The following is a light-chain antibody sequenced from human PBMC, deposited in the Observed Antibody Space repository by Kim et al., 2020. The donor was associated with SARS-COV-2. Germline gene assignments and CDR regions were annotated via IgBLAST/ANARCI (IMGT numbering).Light chain of an antibody. CDR2: KAS. Sequence: DIQLTQSPSTLSASVGERVTITCRASQGVSSWLAWYQQRPGKAPRLLIYKASSLESGVPSMFSGSGSGTEFTLTITSLQPDDSATYYCQQYHSYYSFGQGTKLEI. V-gene: IGKV1-5*03. CDR3: QQYHSYYS. J-gene: IGKJ2*01. CDR1: QGVSSW.